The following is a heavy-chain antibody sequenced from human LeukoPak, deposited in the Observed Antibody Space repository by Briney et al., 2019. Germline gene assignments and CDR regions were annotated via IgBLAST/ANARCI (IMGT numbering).Heavy chain of an antibody. V-gene: IGHV4-59*08. J-gene: IGHJ4*02. CDR1: GGSISSYY. Sequence: SETLSLTCTVSGGSISSYYWSWIRQPPGKGLEWIGYIYYSGSTNYNPSLKSRVTISVDTSKNQFSLKLSSVTAADTAVYYCARSAGYSSSWYLTLAYWGQGTLVTVSS. CDR3: ARSAGYSSSWYLTLAY. CDR2: IYYSGST. D-gene: IGHD6-13*01.